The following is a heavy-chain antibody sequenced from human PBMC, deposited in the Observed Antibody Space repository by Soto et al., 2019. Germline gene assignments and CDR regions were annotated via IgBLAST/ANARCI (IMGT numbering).Heavy chain of an antibody. CDR3: ARDNVAADGKRYYYMEV. D-gene: IGHD6-13*01. CDR1: GGSISSYY. CDR2: IYYSGST. V-gene: IGHV4-59*01. Sequence: SETLSLTCTASGGSISSYYWSWIRQPPGKGLEWIGYIYYSGSTNYNPSLKSRVTISVDTSKNQFSLNLSSLTAADTAVYYCARDNVAADGKRYYYMEVWGKGTTVNVSS. J-gene: IGHJ6*03.